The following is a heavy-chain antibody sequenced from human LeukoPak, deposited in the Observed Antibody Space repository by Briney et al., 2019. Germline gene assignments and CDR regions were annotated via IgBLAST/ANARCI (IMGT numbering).Heavy chain of an antibody. V-gene: IGHV3-74*01. CDR3: STGRHNAFDI. CDR2: LTPDGGRT. CDR1: GFIFSDSW. Sequence: GGSLRLSCAASGFIFSDSWMHWVRQAPGKGPVWVSRLTPDGGRTDYADSVKGRFTISRDTAKNTLYLQMNNLSADDTAVYYCSTGRHNAFDILGQGTMVTVSS. J-gene: IGHJ3*02. D-gene: IGHD6-6*01.